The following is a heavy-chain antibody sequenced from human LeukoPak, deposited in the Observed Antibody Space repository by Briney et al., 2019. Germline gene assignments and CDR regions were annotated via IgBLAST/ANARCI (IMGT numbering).Heavy chain of an antibody. CDR2: INHSGST. J-gene: IGHJ6*03. CDR1: GGSFSGYY. CDR3: ARGSNRDFWSGYYTVAYHYMDV. D-gene: IGHD3-3*01. V-gene: IGHV4-34*01. Sequence: SETLSLTCAVYGGSFSGYYWSWIRQPPGKGLEWIGEINHSGSTNYNPSLKSRVTISIDTSKNQFSLKLSSVTAADTAVYYCARGSNRDFWSGYYTVAYHYMDVWDKGTTVTVSS.